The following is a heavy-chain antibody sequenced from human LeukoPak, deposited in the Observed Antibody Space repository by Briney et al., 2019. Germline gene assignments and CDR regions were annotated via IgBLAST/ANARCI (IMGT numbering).Heavy chain of an antibody. J-gene: IGHJ4*02. CDR3: ARPAGDFWSGYYPYYFDY. CDR1: GGSISSSSYY. V-gene: IGHV4-39*01. CDR2: IYYSGST. D-gene: IGHD3-3*01. Sequence: PSETLSPTCTVSGGSISSSSYYWGWIRQPPGKGLEWIGSIYYSGSTYYNPSLKSRVTISVDTSKNQFSLKLSSVTAADTAVYYCARPAGDFWSGYYPYYFDYWGQGTLVTVSS.